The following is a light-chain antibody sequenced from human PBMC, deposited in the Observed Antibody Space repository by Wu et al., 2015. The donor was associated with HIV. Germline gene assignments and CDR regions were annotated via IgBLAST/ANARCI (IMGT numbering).Light chain of an antibody. V-gene: IGKV1-5*03. CDR1: QSVSSW. CDR2: KAS. J-gene: IGKJ2*01. Sequence: DIQMTQSPSTLSAYVGDRITITCRASQSVSSWLAWFQQKPGKAPKLLIYKASTLESGVPSRSSGSGSETEFTLTISSLQPDDFATYYCQQYNSYPYTFGQGTKLEMK. CDR3: QQYNSYPYT.